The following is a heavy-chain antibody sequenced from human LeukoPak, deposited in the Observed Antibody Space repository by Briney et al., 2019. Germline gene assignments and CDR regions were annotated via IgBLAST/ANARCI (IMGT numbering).Heavy chain of an antibody. CDR3: ARDYADYVGYFFFDY. J-gene: IGHJ4*02. D-gene: IGHD4-17*01. Sequence: PGGSLRLCCAASGFTFNKYAMNWVRQAPGKGLEWVSSISGGGETTYYADSAKGRFTISRDNSQNTLYLQMNSLRAEDTAVYYCARDYADYVGYFFFDYWGQGTLVIVSS. V-gene: IGHV3-23*01. CDR2: ISGGGETT. CDR1: GFTFNKYA.